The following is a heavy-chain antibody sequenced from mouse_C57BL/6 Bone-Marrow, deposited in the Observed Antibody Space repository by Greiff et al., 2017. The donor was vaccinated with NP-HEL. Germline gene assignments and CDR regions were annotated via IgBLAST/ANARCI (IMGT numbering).Heavy chain of an antibody. CDR1: GYTFTSYW. D-gene: IGHD1-1*01. Sequence: QVQLQQPGAELVKPGASVKLSCKASGYTFTSYWMQWVKQRPGQGLEWIGEIDPSDSYTNYNHKFKGKATLTVDTSSSTAYMQLSSLTSDDSAVYYCASARYYYGSSPSFWGQGTLVTVSA. CDR2: IDPSDSYT. J-gene: IGHJ3*01. CDR3: ASARYYYGSSPSF. V-gene: IGHV1-50*01.